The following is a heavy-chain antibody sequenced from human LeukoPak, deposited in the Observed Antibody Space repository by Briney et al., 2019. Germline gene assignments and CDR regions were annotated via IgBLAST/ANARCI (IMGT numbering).Heavy chain of an antibody. V-gene: IGHV3-7*01. Sequence: PGGSLRLSCAASGFTFSSYWMSWARQAPGKGLEWVANIKQDGSEKYYVDSVKGRFTISRDNAKNSLYLQMNSLRAEDTAVYYCARDSSGSYFRPGDYWGQGTLVTVSS. J-gene: IGHJ4*02. CDR1: GFTFSSYW. CDR3: ARDSSGSYFRPGDY. D-gene: IGHD1-26*01. CDR2: IKQDGSEK.